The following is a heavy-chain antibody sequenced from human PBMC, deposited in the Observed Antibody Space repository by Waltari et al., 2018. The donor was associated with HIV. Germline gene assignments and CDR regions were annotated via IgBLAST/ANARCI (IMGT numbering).Heavy chain of an antibody. CDR1: GFTFSHYW. CDR3: ARDLKDYDFWSPVDV. J-gene: IGHJ6*02. D-gene: IGHD3-3*01. V-gene: IGHV3-7*01. CDR2: IKQDGSEK. Sequence: EVQLVESGGGLVQPGGSLRLSCAASGFTFSHYWMPWVRQAPGKGLEWLANIKQDGSEKYYADSVKGRFTVSRDNNKKSLYLQMSSLRAEDTVVYYCARDLKDYDFWSPVDVWGQGTTVTVSS.